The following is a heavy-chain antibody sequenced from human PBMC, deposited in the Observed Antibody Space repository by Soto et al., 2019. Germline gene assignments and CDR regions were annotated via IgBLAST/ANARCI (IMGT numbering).Heavy chain of an antibody. D-gene: IGHD2-21*01. J-gene: IGHJ5*02. CDR2: ITTSSAYI. Sequence: EVQLVESGGGLVKPGGSLRLSCAASGFTFNTYDMNWVRQAPGKGLEWVSSITTSSAYIYYADSLKGRITISRENAKNSLLLQMNSLGAEDTALYYCVRSRTARLLRHGWFDTWGQGTLVTVSS. CDR3: VRSRTARLLRHGWFDT. V-gene: IGHV3-21*01. CDR1: GFTFNTYD.